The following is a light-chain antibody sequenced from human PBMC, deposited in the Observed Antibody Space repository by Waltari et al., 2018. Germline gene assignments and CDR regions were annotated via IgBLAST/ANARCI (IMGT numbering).Light chain of an antibody. Sequence: DIVMTQTPLTLPVTPGEPASISCRSSQSLLHSDGHTYLDWYLQKPGQSPQLLIYLASKRPSGVPDRFSGSGTGTDFTLKISRMEAEDVGIYHCMQGTQLPYSFGQGTKVEIK. CDR3: MQGTQLPYS. V-gene: IGKV2-40*01. CDR2: LAS. CDR1: QSLLHSDGHTY. J-gene: IGKJ2*03.